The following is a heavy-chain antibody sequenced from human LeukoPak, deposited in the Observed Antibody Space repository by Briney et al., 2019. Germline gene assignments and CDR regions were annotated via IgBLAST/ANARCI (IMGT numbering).Heavy chain of an antibody. V-gene: IGHV4-59*08. J-gene: IGHJ4*02. CDR2: IYYSGST. CDR3: ARVRSIADIVGPTGYYFDY. CDR1: GGSISSYY. Sequence: SETLSPTCTVSGGSISSYYWSWIRQPPGKGLEWIGYIYYSGSTNYNPSLKSRVTISVDTSKNQFSLKLSSVTAADTAVYYCARVRSIADIVGPTGYYFDYWGQGTLVTVSS. D-gene: IGHD2-21*01.